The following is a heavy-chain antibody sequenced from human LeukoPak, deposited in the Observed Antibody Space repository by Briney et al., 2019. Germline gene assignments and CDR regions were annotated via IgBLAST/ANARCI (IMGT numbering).Heavy chain of an antibody. CDR1: GFTFSSYA. CDR3: ARERVTGTSYYYYCGMDV. D-gene: IGHD6-19*01. CDR2: IWHDGSNK. Sequence: GGSLRLSCAASGFTFSSYAMHWVRQASGKGLGWVAVIWHDGSNKYYATSVKGRFTVSRDNSKNTLYLQINSLRAEDTAVYYCARERVTGTSYYYYCGMDVWGQGTTVTVSS. V-gene: IGHV3-33*01. J-gene: IGHJ6*02.